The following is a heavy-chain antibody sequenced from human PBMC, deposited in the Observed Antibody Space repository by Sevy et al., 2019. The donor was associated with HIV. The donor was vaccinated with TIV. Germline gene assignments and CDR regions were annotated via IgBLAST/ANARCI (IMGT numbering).Heavy chain of an antibody. D-gene: IGHD5-18*01. Sequence: GGSLRLSCVASGSGFRFDDYAMNWVRQAPGKGLEWVAGISWNGFSTGYGESVKGRATISRDNAKNSVYLQMNNLRDEDTALYYCAKDTVPVGYRFDYQYTYYYGMDVWGQGTTVTVSS. CDR1: GSGFRFDDYA. J-gene: IGHJ6*02. CDR2: ISWNGFST. CDR3: AKDTVPVGYRFDYQYTYYYGMDV. V-gene: IGHV3-9*01.